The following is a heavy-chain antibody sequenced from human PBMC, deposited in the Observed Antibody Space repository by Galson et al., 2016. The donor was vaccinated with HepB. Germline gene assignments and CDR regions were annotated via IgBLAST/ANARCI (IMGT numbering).Heavy chain of an antibody. Sequence: SLRLSCAASGFTFSDYAMSWVRQAPGKGLQWVSTIRGTGVTTHYADSVKGRFTISRDTSKNTLYLQMSSLRAEDTAMYYCAKATPYYDVLTGFFVYYSDYWGHGTPVTVSS. CDR3: AKATPYYDVLTGFFVYYSDY. CDR1: GFTFSDYA. J-gene: IGHJ4*01. CDR2: IRGTGVTT. V-gene: IGHV3-23*01. D-gene: IGHD3-9*01.